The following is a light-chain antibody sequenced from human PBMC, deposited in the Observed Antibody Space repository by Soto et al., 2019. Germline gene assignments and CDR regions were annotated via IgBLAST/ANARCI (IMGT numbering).Light chain of an antibody. Sequence: EIVLTQSPGTLSLSPGERATLSCRASQTVSSSYLAWYQQNPGQAPRLLVYGASSRATGIPDRFSGSGSGTDFTLTISRLEPEDFAVYYCQRYGRSQLTFGGGTKVEIK. CDR2: GAS. V-gene: IGKV3-20*01. CDR3: QRYGRSQLT. J-gene: IGKJ4*01. CDR1: QTVSSSY.